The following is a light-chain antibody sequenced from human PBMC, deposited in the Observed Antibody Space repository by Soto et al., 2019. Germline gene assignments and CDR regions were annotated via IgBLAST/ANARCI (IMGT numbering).Light chain of an antibody. J-gene: IGKJ1*01. CDR3: QQYMSYS. V-gene: IGKV1-5*01. Sequence: DIQMAQLPSTLSASVGDRLTIPCRASQSISNWLAWYQQRPGKAPKLLIFDASSLESGVPSRFSGSGSGTEFTLTFSSLQPYDFATYHWQQYMSYSFGQGTKVEI. CDR2: DAS. CDR1: QSISNW.